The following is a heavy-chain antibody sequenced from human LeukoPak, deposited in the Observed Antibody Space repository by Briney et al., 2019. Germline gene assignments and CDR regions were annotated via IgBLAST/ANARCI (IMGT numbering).Heavy chain of an antibody. Sequence: PGGSLRLSCAASGFTFSDYYMSWIRQAPGKGLEWVSYISSGGRTIYYADSVKGRFTMSRDNAKNSLYLQMNSLRAEDTGVDYCARPVVAATTPDTFDIWGQGTMVTVSS. CDR2: ISSGGRTI. V-gene: IGHV3-11*04. J-gene: IGHJ3*02. D-gene: IGHD2-15*01. CDR3: ARPVVAATTPDTFDI. CDR1: GFTFSDYY.